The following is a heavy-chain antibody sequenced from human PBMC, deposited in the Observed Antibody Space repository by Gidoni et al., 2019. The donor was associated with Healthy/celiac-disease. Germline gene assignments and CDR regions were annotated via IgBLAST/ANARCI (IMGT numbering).Heavy chain of an antibody. CDR3: ARGYSYGTSQVDY. V-gene: IGHV4-59*01. D-gene: IGHD5-18*01. CDR1: GGSISSYY. CDR2: ISYSGST. Sequence: QVQLQESGPGLVKPSETLSLTCTVSGGSISSYYWSWIRQPPGKGLEWIGYISYSGSTNYNPSLKSRVTISVDTSKNQFSLKLSSVTAADTAVYYCARGYSYGTSQVDYWGQGTLVTVSS. J-gene: IGHJ4*02.